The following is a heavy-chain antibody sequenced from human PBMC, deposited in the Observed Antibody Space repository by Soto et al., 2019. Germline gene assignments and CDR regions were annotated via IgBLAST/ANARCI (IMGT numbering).Heavy chain of an antibody. CDR1: GYTFTGYY. CDR3: ARRKGDYYDRSGYHYYFDY. Sequence: ASVKVSCKASGYTFTGYYVHWVRQAPGQGLEWMGWINPNSGGTKSAQKFQGRVTMTRDTSINTAYMELSRLRSDDTAVYYCARRKGDYYDRSGYHYYFDYWGQGTLVTVSS. J-gene: IGHJ4*02. D-gene: IGHD3-22*01. CDR2: INPNSGGT. V-gene: IGHV1-2*02.